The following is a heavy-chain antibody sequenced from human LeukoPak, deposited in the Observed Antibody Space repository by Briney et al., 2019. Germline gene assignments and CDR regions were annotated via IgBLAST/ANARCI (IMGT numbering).Heavy chain of an antibody. CDR3: ARAPYSSTWLDY. D-gene: IGHD6-13*01. J-gene: IGHJ4*02. CDR2: IKQDGSEK. CDR1: GFTFSTYW. Sequence: SGGSLRLSCAASGFTFSTYWMTWVRQAPGKGLEWVAKIKQDGSEKYYVDSVKGRFTISRDNAKNSLYLQMNSLRAEDTAVYYCARAPYSSTWLDYWGQGTLVTVSS. V-gene: IGHV3-7*01.